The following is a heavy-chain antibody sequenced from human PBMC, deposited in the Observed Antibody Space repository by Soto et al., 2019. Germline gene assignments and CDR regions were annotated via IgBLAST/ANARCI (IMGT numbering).Heavy chain of an antibody. D-gene: IGHD6-13*01. CDR3: ARDSSQEQQLTPFDY. V-gene: IGHV3-33*01. J-gene: IGHJ4*02. CDR2: IWYDGSNK. Sequence: GGSLRLSCAASGFTFSSYGMHWVRQAPGKGLEWVAVIWYDGSNKYYADSVKGRFTISRDNSKNTLYLQMNSLRAEDTAVYYCARDSSQEQQLTPFDYWGQGTLVTVSS. CDR1: GFTFSSYG.